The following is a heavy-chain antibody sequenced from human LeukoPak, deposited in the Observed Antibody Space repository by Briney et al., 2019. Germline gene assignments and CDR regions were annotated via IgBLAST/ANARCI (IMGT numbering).Heavy chain of an antibody. CDR2: IWSDGRNE. V-gene: IGHV3-33*01. CDR1: GFTFSTHA. D-gene: IGHD3-3*01. CDR3: ARDYDGDYVVY. Sequence: GGSLRLSCAASGFTFSTHAMHWVRQAPGKGLEWVAIIWSDGRNEDYADSVKGRFTISRDNAQNSLYLQMNSLRAEDTAVYYCARDYDGDYVVYWGQGTLVTVSS. J-gene: IGHJ4*02.